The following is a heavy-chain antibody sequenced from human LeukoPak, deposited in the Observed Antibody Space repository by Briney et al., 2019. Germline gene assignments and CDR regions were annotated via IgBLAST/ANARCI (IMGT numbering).Heavy chain of an antibody. V-gene: IGHV1-2*02. CDR1: GYTFTGYY. Sequence: ASVKVSCKASGYTFTGYYMHWVRQAPGQGLEWMGWINPNSGGTNFAQKFQGRVTITRDTSISTAYMELSRLTSDDTAVYYCARDSYFDYYFNYWGQGTLVTVSS. CDR3: ARDSYFDYYFNY. CDR2: INPNSGGT. D-gene: IGHD2/OR15-2a*01. J-gene: IGHJ4*02.